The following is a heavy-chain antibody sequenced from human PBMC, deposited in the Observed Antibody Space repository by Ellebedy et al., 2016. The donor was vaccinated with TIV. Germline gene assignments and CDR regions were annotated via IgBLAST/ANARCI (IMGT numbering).Heavy chain of an antibody. CDR1: GFNFNDYG. CDR2: IWYDGSNE. Sequence: GESLKISXAASGFNFNDYGMHWVRQTPGKGLEWVALIWYDGSNEYYADSVKGRFTISRDNSKSTLFLQMNSLRAEDTAVYYCAKEGIGVYYFDHWGQGSLVTVSS. D-gene: IGHD2/OR15-2a*01. CDR3: AKEGIGVYYFDH. J-gene: IGHJ4*02. V-gene: IGHV3-30*02.